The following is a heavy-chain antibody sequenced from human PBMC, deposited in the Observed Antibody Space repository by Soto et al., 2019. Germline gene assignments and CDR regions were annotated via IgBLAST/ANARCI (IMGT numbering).Heavy chain of an antibody. CDR3: ASDYYDSSGYWHDAFDI. CDR1: GYSFTSYW. V-gene: IGHV5-51*01. CDR2: IYPGDSDT. Sequence: GESLKISCKGSGYSFTSYWIGWVRQMPGKGLEWMGIIYPGDSDTRYSPSFQGQVTISADKSISTAYLQWSSLKASDTAMYYCASDYYDSSGYWHDAFDIWGQETMVTVSS. J-gene: IGHJ3*02. D-gene: IGHD3-22*01.